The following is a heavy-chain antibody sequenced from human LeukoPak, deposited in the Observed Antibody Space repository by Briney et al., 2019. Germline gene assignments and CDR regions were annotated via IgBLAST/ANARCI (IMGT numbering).Heavy chain of an antibody. V-gene: IGHV3-7*01. CDR3: ARGKIAVAGRGAFDI. J-gene: IGHJ3*02. D-gene: IGHD6-19*01. CDR2: IKQDGSEK. Sequence: GGSLRLSCAASGFTFSSYWMSWVRQAPGKGLEWVSNIKQDGSEKYYVDSVKGRFTISRDNPKNSLYLQLNSLRAEDTAVYYCARGKIAVAGRGAFDIWGQGTMVTVSS. CDR1: GFTFSSYW.